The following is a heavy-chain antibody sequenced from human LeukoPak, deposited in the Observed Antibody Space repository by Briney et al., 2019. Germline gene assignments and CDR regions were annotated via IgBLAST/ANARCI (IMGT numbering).Heavy chain of an antibody. CDR2: MYLGGTT. J-gene: IGHJ4*02. Sequence: PSETLSLTCIVSDGSISSLNLWSWLRQPPGKGLEWIGEMYLGGTTNFNPSLKSRVTILIDKSKNQLSLQLTSVTAADTAVYYCAGLKGRYSTDWFYFFDYWGQGALVTVSS. CDR3: AGLKGRYSTDWFYFFDY. V-gene: IGHV4-4*02. D-gene: IGHD6-19*01. CDR1: DGSISSLNL.